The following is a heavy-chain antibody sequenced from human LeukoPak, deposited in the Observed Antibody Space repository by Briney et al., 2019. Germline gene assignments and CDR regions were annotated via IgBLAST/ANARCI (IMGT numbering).Heavy chain of an antibody. CDR2: MNPNSGNT. CDR3: ARGPPNFDY. J-gene: IGHJ4*02. Sequence: GASVKVSCKASGYTFTSCDINWVRQATGQGLEWMGWMNPNSGNTGYAQKFQGRVTITRNTSISTSYMALSILRSEDTAVYYCARGPPNFDYWGQGTLVTVSS. CDR1: GYTFTSCD. V-gene: IGHV1-8*03.